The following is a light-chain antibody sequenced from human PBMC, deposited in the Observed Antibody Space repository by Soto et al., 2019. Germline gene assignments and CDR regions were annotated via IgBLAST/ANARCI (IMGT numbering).Light chain of an antibody. CDR3: HHRGNGIT. CDR1: QGVSSSY. V-gene: IGKV3D-20*02. J-gene: IGKJ5*01. Sequence: EIVLTQSPGTLSLSPGERATLSCRASQGVSSSYLAWYQQKPGQAPRLLIYDASSRATGIPARFSGSGSGTDFTLTISSLEPEDFAVYYCHHRGNGITFGQGTRLEIK. CDR2: DAS.